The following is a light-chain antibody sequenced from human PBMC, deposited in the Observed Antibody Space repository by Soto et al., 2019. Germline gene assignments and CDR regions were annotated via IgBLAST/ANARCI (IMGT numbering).Light chain of an antibody. Sequence: QSVLTQPASVSGSPGRSITISCTGTSSDVGGYNYVSWYQQHPGKAPKLMIYEVSNRPSGISNRFSGSKSGNTASLTISGLQPEDEADYYCSSYTSSTTLVFGTGTHLTVL. CDR2: EVS. CDR3: SSYTSSTTLV. J-gene: IGLJ1*01. CDR1: SSDVGGYNY. V-gene: IGLV2-14*01.